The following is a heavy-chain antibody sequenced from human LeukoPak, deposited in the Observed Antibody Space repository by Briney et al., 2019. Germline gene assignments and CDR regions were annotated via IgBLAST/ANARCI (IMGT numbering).Heavy chain of an antibody. CDR2: IYYSGST. Sequence: SETLSLTCTVSGGSISSYYWSWIRQPPGKGLEWIGYIYYSGSTNYNPSLKSRVTISVDTSKNQFSLKLSSVTAADTAVYYCARRGSGWYLQAFDIWGQGTMVTVSS. V-gene: IGHV4-59*08. D-gene: IGHD6-19*01. CDR1: GGSISSYY. CDR3: ARRGSGWYLQAFDI. J-gene: IGHJ3*02.